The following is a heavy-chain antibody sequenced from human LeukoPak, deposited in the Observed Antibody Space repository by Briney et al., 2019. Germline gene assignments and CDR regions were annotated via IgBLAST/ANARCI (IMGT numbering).Heavy chain of an antibody. CDR3: ARGGITMVRGVIGWFDP. CDR2: IYYSGST. D-gene: IGHD3-10*01. Sequence: SETLSLTCTVSGGSISSYYWSWIRQPPGKGLEWIGYIYYSGSTNHNPSLKRRVTISVDTSKNQFSLKLSSVTAADTAVYYCARGGITMVRGVIGWFDPWGQGTLVTVSS. V-gene: IGHV4-59*01. J-gene: IGHJ5*02. CDR1: GGSISSYY.